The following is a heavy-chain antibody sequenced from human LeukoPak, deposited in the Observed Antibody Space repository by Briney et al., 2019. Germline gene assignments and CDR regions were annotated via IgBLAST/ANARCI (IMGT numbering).Heavy chain of an antibody. CDR2: ISGSGGST. J-gene: IGHJ4*02. CDR3: AKTPGITGTTLKTHFDY. D-gene: IGHD1-20*01. V-gene: IGHV3-23*01. CDR1: GFTFSSYA. Sequence: GGSLRLSCAASGFTFSSYAMSWVRQAPGKGLEWVSAISGSGGSTYYADSVKGRFTISRDNSKNTLYLRINSLRAEDTAVYYCAKTPGITGTTLKTHFDYWGQGTLVTVSS.